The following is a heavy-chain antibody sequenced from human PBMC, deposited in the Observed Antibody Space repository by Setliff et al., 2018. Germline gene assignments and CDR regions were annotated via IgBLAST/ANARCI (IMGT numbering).Heavy chain of an antibody. D-gene: IGHD3-3*01. J-gene: IGHJ6*03. Sequence: GGSLRLSCAASGFIFKNYIMTWVRQAPGKGLEWVASISGSSSDIYYADSVKGRFSISRDNAKNSLYLQMNSLRAEDTALFYCARAVTIFGVVTPIYFYYMDVWGKGTTVTVS. CDR3: ARAVTIFGVVTPIYFYYMDV. CDR1: GFIFKNYI. V-gene: IGHV3-21*01. CDR2: ISGSSSDI.